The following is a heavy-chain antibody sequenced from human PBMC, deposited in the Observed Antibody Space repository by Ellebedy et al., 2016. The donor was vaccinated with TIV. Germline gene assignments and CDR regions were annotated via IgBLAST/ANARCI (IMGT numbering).Heavy chain of an antibody. Sequence: SETLSLTCTVSSGSISSYYWSWIRQPPGKGLEWIGYIYYSGSTNYNPSLKSRVTISVDTSKNQFSLKLSSVTAADTAVYYCARDGGGSGSYPIGYDYWGQGTLVTVSS. D-gene: IGHD1-26*01. CDR2: IYYSGST. J-gene: IGHJ4*02. CDR1: SGSISSYY. V-gene: IGHV4-59*01. CDR3: ARDGGGSGSYPIGYDY.